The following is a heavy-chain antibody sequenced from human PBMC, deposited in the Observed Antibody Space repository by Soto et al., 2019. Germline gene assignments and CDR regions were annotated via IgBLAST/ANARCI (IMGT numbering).Heavy chain of an antibody. CDR3: AKGDRDFSYELFAGMDV. CDR2: IAYDGSKQ. D-gene: IGHD2-21*02. J-gene: IGHJ6*02. CDR1: GFTFSSYG. V-gene: IGHV3-30*18. Sequence: GGSLRLSCAASGFTFSSYGMHWVRQTPGKGLEWVAVIAYDGSKQYYADSVKGRFTISIDNSKNTLYLQMCSLRGDDTAVYYCAKGDRDFSYELFAGMDVWGQGATVTVSS.